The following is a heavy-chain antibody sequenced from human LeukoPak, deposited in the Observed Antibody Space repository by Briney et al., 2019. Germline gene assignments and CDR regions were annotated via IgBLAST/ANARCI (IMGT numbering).Heavy chain of an antibody. Sequence: GGSLRLSCAASGFTFSSYGMHWVRQAPGKGLEWVAFIRYDGSNKYYADSVKGRFTISRDNSKNTLYLQMNSLRAEDTAVYYCAKEGGVALLYYYYYYMDVWGKGTTVTVSS. V-gene: IGHV3-30*02. CDR3: AKEGGVALLYYYYYYMDV. J-gene: IGHJ6*03. D-gene: IGHD3-16*01. CDR2: IRYDGSNK. CDR1: GFTFSSYG.